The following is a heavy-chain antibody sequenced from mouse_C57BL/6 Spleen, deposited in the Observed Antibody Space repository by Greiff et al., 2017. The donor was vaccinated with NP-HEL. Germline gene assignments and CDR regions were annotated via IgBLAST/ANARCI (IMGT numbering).Heavy chain of an antibody. V-gene: IGHV1-50*01. CDR2: IDPSDSYT. CDR1: GYTFTSYW. Sequence: QVQLQQPGAELVKPGASVKLSCKASGYTFTSYWMQWVNQRPGQGLEWIGEIDPSDSYTNYNQKFKGKATLTVDTSSSTAYMQLSSLTSEDSAVYYCARRGDYWGQGTTLTVSS. CDR3: ARRGDY. J-gene: IGHJ2*01.